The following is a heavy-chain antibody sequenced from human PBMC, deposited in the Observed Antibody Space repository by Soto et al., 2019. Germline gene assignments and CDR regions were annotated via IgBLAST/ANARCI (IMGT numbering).Heavy chain of an antibody. CDR1: GDSISDDDW. Sequence: VQLQESGPGLVKPSGTLSLTCAVSGDSISDDDWWSWVRQSPAKGLEWIGETHHSRGTHYNPSLKGRVTISVDRSMTQASLNSVSVTAAHTAIYYCARNGDCSSGICRVGWFDPWGQGTLGTVSS. D-gene: IGHD2-15*01. CDR3: ARNGDCSSGICRVGWFDP. CDR2: THHSRGT. V-gene: IGHV4-4*02. J-gene: IGHJ5*02.